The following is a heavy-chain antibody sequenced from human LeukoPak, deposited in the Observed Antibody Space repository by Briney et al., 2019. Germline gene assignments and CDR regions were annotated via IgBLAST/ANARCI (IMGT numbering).Heavy chain of an antibody. CDR3: ARSFPWFGELLYT. D-gene: IGHD3-10*01. CDR2: IYYSGTT. CDR1: GGSISSSSYY. J-gene: IGHJ5*02. V-gene: IGHV4-39*01. Sequence: SETLSLTCTVSGGSISSSSYYWGWIRQPPGKGLEWIGSIYYSGTTYYNPSLKSRVAISVDTSKNQFSLKLSSVTAADTAVYYCARSFPWFGELLYTWGQGTLVTVSS.